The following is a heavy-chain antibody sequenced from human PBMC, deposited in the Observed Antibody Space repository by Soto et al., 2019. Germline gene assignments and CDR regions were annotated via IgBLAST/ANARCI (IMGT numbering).Heavy chain of an antibody. Sequence: QVQLMESGGGVVQSGRSLRLSCAASGFTFSSFVMHWVRQAPGKGLEWVAMISHDGSNKNYADSVKGRFTISRDNSKNTLYQQMNSLRPDDTAKYYCARDVMTSVTEDYWGQGTLFTVSS. CDR2: ISHDGSNK. CDR3: ARDVMTSVTEDY. CDR1: GFTFSSFV. J-gene: IGHJ4*02. D-gene: IGHD4-17*01. V-gene: IGHV3-30-3*01.